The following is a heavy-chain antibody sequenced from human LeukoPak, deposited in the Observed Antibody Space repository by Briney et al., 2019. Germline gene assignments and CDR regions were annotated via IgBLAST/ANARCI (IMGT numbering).Heavy chain of an antibody. CDR3: ARDSMYASDI. D-gene: IGHD2-2*01. Sequence: PGGSLRLSCAASGFTFGSYSMNWVRQAPGKGLEWISYFSTSSGTISYADSVKGRFTISRDNAKNSLYLQMNSLRAEDTAVYYCARDSMYASDIWGQGTVVTVSS. J-gene: IGHJ3*02. CDR2: FSTSSGTI. CDR1: GFTFGSYS. V-gene: IGHV3-48*01.